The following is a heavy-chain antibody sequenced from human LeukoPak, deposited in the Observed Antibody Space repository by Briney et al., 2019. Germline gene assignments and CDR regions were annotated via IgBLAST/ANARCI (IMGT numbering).Heavy chain of an antibody. D-gene: IGHD6-6*01. CDR3: ARNLVAGGGYYYGMDV. CDR1: GFRFTSYW. J-gene: IGHJ6*02. CDR2: IYPGDSDT. V-gene: IGHV5-51*01. Sequence: GVSLKISCKGSGFRFTSYWIGWVRQMTGKGLEWMGIIYPGDSDTRYSPSFQGQVTISADKSISTAYLQWSSLKASHTAMYYCARNLVAGGGYYYGMDVWGQGTTVTVSS.